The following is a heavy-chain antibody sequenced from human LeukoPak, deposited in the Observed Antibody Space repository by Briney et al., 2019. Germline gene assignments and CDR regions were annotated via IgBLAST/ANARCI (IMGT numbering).Heavy chain of an antibody. V-gene: IGHV4-34*01. D-gene: IGHD1-26*01. J-gene: IGHJ4*02. Sequence: SETLSLTCAVYGGSFSGYYWSCIRQPPGKGLEWIGEINHSGSTNYNPPLKSRVTISVDTSKNQFSLKLSSVTAADTAVYYCASGGYYKGDYWGQGTLVTVSS. CDR1: GGSFSGYY. CDR3: ASGGYYKGDY. CDR2: INHSGST.